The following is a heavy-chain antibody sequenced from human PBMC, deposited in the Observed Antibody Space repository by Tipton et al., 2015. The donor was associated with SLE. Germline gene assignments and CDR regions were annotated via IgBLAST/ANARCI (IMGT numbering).Heavy chain of an antibody. CDR2: VYSSGST. D-gene: IGHD3-22*01. J-gene: IGHJ3*02. CDR1: GGSIRSYY. Sequence: TLSLTCTVSGGSIRSYYWSWIRLTPGKGLEWIGYVYSSGSTHYNHSLKSRVTISVDASKNQFSLRLTSVTAADTAVYYCARRHFDTSGYYRGAFDIWGQGTMVTVSS. CDR3: ARRHFDTSGYYRGAFDI. V-gene: IGHV4-59*01.